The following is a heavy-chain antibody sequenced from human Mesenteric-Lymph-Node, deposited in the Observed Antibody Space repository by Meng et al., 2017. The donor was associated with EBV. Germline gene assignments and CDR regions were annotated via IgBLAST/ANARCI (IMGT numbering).Heavy chain of an antibody. Sequence: QVQLQQWGEGLLEPSGTLSLTCEASGGSFSGYHWSWIRQPPGKGLEYIGEISQSGDTTYNPSLKSRVTISVDRSRNQFSLKMASVTAADTAVYYCARGAIFGIVITYFDYWSQGTLVTVSS. V-gene: IGHV4-34*01. CDR1: GGSFSGYH. J-gene: IGHJ4*02. CDR2: ISQSGDT. D-gene: IGHD3-3*02. CDR3: ARGAIFGIVITYFDY.